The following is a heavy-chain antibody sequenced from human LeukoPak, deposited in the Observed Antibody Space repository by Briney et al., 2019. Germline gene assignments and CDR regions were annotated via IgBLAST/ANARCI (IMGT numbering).Heavy chain of an antibody. CDR1: GYTFTSYD. J-gene: IGHJ5*02. Sequence: ASVKVSFKSSGYTFTSYDINWVRQATGQGLEWMGLMNPNSGNTGYAQKFQGRVTMTRNTSISTAYMELSSLRSEDTAVYYCAGRRQGRITMVRGVTNWFDPWGQGTLVTVSS. CDR3: AGRRQGRITMVRGVTNWFDP. CDR2: MNPNSGNT. V-gene: IGHV1-8*01. D-gene: IGHD3-10*01.